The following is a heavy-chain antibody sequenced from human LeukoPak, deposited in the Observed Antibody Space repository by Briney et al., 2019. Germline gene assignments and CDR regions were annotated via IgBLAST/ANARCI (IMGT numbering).Heavy chain of an antibody. CDR3: AADKHSTGSSGSSY. CDR1: GFTFTYSA. Sequence: SVKDSCMASGFTFTYSASQWLGQARGQRLEWIGWIVVGSGNTNYAQKFQERVTITRDMSTSTAYMELSSLRSEDTAVYYCAADKHSTGSSGSSYGGQGTLVTVSS. CDR2: IVVGSGNT. J-gene: IGHJ4*02. V-gene: IGHV1-58*02. D-gene: IGHD6-19*01.